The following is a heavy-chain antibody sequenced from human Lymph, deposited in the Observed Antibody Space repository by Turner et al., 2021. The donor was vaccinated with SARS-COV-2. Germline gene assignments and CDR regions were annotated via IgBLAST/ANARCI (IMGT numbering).Heavy chain of an antibody. J-gene: IGHJ5*02. D-gene: IGHD3-9*01. CDR3: ARAAQLTVWFDP. CDR1: GYTFTRYD. V-gene: IGHV1-8*01. Sequence: QVQLVQSGAEVKKPGASVKDSCMASGYTFTRYDINWVRQATGQGLEWMGWMDPNSGNTGYAQKFQGRVTMTRNTSISTAYMELSSLRSEDTAVYYCARAAQLTVWFDPWGQGTLVTVSS. CDR2: MDPNSGNT.